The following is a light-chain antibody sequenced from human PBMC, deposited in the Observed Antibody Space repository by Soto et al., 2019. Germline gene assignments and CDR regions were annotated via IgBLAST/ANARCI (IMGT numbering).Light chain of an antibody. J-gene: IGKJ2*01. CDR3: MQGTHWPYT. CDR2: QVS. Sequence: DVVMTQSPLSLPVTLGQPASISCRSSQGLLHSNGDTFLSWFQQRPGQSPRRLIYQVSNRDSGVPDRSSGSGSGSDFTPTISRVEAEDVGIYYCMQGTHWPYTSGHGTKLEI. V-gene: IGKV2-30*02. CDR1: QGLLHSNGDTF.